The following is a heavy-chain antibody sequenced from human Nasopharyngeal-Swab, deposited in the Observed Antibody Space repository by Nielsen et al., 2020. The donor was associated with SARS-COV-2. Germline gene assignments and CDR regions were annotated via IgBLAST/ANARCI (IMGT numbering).Heavy chain of an antibody. J-gene: IGHJ5*02. D-gene: IGHD1-26*01. CDR2: LSYDGRNK. Sequence: GGSLRLSCTASGFNFSTYAMHWVRQAPDKGLEWVAVLSYDGRNKYYADSVKGRFTISRDNSKNTVYLQMNSLRAEDTAVYYCAKDAYSGNYDGGDADSWGQGTLVTVSS. CDR1: GFNFSTYA. V-gene: IGHV3-30*18. CDR3: AKDAYSGNYDGGDADS.